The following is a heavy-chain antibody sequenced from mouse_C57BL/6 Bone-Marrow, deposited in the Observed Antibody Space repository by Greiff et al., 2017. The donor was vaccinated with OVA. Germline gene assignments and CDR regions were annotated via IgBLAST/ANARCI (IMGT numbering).Heavy chain of an antibody. J-gene: IGHJ1*03. V-gene: IGHV1-53*01. CDR2: INPSNGGT. Sequence: QVQLQQPGTELVKPGASVKLSCKASGYTFTSYWMHWVKQRPGHGLEWIGNINPSNGGTNYNEKFKSKATLTVDKSSSTAYMQLSSLTSEDSEVYYGAQYGYDDWYFDVWGTGTTVTVSA. CDR1: GYTFTSYW. CDR3: AQYGYDDWYFDV. D-gene: IGHD2-2*01.